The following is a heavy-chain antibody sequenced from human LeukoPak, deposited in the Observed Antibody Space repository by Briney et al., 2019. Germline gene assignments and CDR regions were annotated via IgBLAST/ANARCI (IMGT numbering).Heavy chain of an antibody. Sequence: TGGPRRLSGEAPGFTFISNTMTGSARPPGKGLEWSPSITRSSSYINYADSVKGRFTISRDNAKNSLYLQMNSLRAEDTAVYYCASPYYYESSGYYYYWGQGTLVTVSS. D-gene: IGHD3-22*01. V-gene: IGHV3-21*01. CDR3: ASPYYYESSGYYYY. CDR2: ITRSSSYI. J-gene: IGHJ4*02. CDR1: GFTFISNT.